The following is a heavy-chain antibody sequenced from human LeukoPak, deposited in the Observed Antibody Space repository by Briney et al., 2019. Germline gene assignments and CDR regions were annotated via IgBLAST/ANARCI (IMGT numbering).Heavy chain of an antibody. D-gene: IGHD3-3*01. J-gene: IGHJ3*02. V-gene: IGHV4-4*07. CDR2: IYTSGST. CDR1: GGSISGYY. Sequence: SETLSLTCTVSGGSISGYYWSWIRQPAGKGLEWIGRIYTSGSTNYNPSLKSRVTISVDTSKNQFSLKLSSVTAADTAVYYCARQTFAEGITIFGVVITDAFDIWGQGTMVTVSS. CDR3: ARQTFAEGITIFGVVITDAFDI.